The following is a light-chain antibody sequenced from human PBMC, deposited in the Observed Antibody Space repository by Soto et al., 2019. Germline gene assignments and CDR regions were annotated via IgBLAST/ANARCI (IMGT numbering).Light chain of an antibody. Sequence: QSALTQPASVSGSPGQSIAISCTGTNSDVGGYNYVTWYQQHPGRAPKLMIFEVNNRPSGVSNGCSGSKSGNTASLTISGLQAEEEADYYCSSFSSRKTWVFGGGTKLTVL. CDR1: NSDVGGYNY. V-gene: IGLV2-14*01. J-gene: IGLJ3*02. CDR3: SSFSSRKTWV. CDR2: EVN.